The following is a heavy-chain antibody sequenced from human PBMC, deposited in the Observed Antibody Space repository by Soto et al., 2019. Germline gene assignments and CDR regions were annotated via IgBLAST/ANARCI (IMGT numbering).Heavy chain of an antibody. J-gene: IGHJ5*02. D-gene: IGHD2-8*01. Sequence: GESLKISCTGVGYSFTTYWIGWVRQRPGKGLEWVGIIYPGDSETRYSPSLDGQGTISVDKSITTAYLQWSSLKASDTAMYFCARGFCTTTICDPWFDPWGQGTLVTVSS. CDR2: IYPGDSET. V-gene: IGHV5-51*01. CDR3: ARGFCTTTICDPWFDP. CDR1: GYSFTTYW.